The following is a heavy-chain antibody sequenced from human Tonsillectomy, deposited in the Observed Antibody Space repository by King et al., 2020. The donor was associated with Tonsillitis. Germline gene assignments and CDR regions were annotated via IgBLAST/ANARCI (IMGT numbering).Heavy chain of an antibody. D-gene: IGHD3-3*01. V-gene: IGHV3-30*18. J-gene: IGHJ6*03. Sequence: VQLVESGGGVVEPERSLRLSCAASGFTFSSYGMHWVRQPPGKGLEWVAVISYDGSNKYYADSVNGRFTISRDNSKTTMYLQMNSLRDEDTAVYYCAKEISPWSGYYMDVWGKGTTVTVSS. CDR2: ISYDGSNK. CDR3: AKEISPWSGYYMDV. CDR1: GFTFSSYG.